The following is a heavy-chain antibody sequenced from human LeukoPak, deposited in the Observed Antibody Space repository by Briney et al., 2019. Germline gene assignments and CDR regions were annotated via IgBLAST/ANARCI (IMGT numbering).Heavy chain of an antibody. J-gene: IGHJ4*02. D-gene: IGHD3-9*01. V-gene: IGHV1-18*01. CDR2: VSAYNGNT. CDR3: ARWVPAGYSFDY. CDR1: GYTFTSYG. Sequence: ASVKVSCKASGYTFTSYGISWVRQAPKEVLEWMGWVSAYNGNTNYAQKLQGRVTMTTDTSTSTAYMELRSLRSDDTAVYYCARWVPAGYSFDYWGQGTLVTVST.